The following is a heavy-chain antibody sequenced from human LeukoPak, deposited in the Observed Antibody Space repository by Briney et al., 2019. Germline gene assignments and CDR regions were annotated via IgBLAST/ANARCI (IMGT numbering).Heavy chain of an antibody. D-gene: IGHD5-12*01. V-gene: IGHV3-23*01. CDR2: ITASGGTK. CDR1: GFTFNGYA. CDR3: ARDRSGFYSVDY. J-gene: IGHJ4*02. Sequence: GGSLRLSCAASGFTFNGYAMSWVRQAPGKGLKWVATITASGGTKFYADSVKGRFTISRDNSKYTLYLQMNSLRAEDTAVYYCARDRSGFYSVDYWGQGTLVTVSS.